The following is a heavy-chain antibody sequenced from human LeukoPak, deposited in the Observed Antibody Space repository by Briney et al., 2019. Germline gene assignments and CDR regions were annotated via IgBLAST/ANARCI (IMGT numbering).Heavy chain of an antibody. Sequence: GGSLRLSCAASGFTFNSYPMGWVRQPPGKGLEWVSTISGSGGNTYYADSVKGRFTISRDNSKNTLFLQMNSLRAEDTARYYCAKDKSIAALFDSWGQGTLVTVSS. CDR3: AKDKSIAALFDS. J-gene: IGHJ4*02. CDR2: ISGSGGNT. CDR1: GFTFNSYP. V-gene: IGHV3-23*01. D-gene: IGHD6-6*01.